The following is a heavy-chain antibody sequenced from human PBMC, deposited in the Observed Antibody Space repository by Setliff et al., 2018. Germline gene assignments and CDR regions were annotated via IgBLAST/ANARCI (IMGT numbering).Heavy chain of an antibody. V-gene: IGHV3-7*01. Sequence: PGGSLRLSCAASGFTFSGFWMNWVRQAPGKGLEWVANIKQDESEKHYVGSVKGRFTISRDNARNSVYLQMNSLRAEDAAVYYCATSDWYAAFDHWGQGTLVTVSS. CDR1: GFTFSGFW. J-gene: IGHJ4*02. CDR3: ATSDWYAAFDH. D-gene: IGHD6-19*01. CDR2: IKQDESEK.